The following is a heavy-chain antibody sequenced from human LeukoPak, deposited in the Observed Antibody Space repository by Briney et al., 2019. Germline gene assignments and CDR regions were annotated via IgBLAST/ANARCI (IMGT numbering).Heavy chain of an antibody. Sequence: ASVKVSCKASGYTFTDYYIHWVRQAPGQGLEWMGWVNPHSGGTNFAQRFRGRVTMTRDTSITTAYMELSRLESDDTAMYYCARTDNKYDSRLLFNWGQGTHITVSS. CDR3: ARTDNKYDSRLLFN. V-gene: IGHV1-2*02. CDR2: VNPHSGGT. CDR1: GYTFTDYY. D-gene: IGHD3-22*01. J-gene: IGHJ4*02.